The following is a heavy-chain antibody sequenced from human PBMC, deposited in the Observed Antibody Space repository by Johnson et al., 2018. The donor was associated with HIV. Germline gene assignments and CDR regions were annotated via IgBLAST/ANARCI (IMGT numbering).Heavy chain of an antibody. CDR1: AFTFSSYV. J-gene: IGHJ3*02. V-gene: IGHV3-30*03. Sequence: QVQVVESGGGVVQPGRSLRLSCGASAFTFSSYVMHWVRQAPGKGLEWVALISYDGSNKYYADSVKGRFTISRDNSKNTLYLQMNSLRAEDSGVYYCARDRPRYSGYVEYAFDIWGQGTMVTVSS. CDR2: ISYDGSNK. CDR3: ARDRPRYSGYVEYAFDI. D-gene: IGHD5-12*01.